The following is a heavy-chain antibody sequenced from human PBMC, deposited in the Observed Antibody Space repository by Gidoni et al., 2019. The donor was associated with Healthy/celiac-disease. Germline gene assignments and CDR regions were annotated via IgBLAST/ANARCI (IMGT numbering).Heavy chain of an antibody. J-gene: IGHJ4*02. Sequence: EVQLVESGGGLVQPGGSLRLSCAASGFTFSSYSMNWVRQAPGKGLEWVSYISSSSSTIYYADSVKGRFTISRDNAKNSLYLQMNSLRAEDTAVYYCARELGYCSSTSCYAFDYWGQGTLVTVSS. CDR1: GFTFSSYS. CDR2: ISSSSSTI. D-gene: IGHD2-2*01. CDR3: ARELGYCSSTSCYAFDY. V-gene: IGHV3-48*01.